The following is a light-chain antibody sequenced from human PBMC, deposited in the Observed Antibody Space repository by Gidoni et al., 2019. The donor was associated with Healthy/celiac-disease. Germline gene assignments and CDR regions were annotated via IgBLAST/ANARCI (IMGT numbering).Light chain of an antibody. CDR3: AACDDSLRGGV. V-gene: IGLV1-47*02. CDR2: SNN. Sequence: QSVQTHPPSASATPSQRVTISCSGSSFNIGSNYVYWYQQPPGTAPKLLIYSNNQPPSGVPDRFSGYNSGNSASLAISGLRSEDGGDYYWAACDDSLRGGVFGGGNKLTL. J-gene: IGLJ3*02. CDR1: SFNIGSNY.